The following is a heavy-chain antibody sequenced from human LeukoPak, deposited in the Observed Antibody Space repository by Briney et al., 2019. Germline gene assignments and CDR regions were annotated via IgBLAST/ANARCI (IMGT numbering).Heavy chain of an antibody. CDR1: GFSFSSYG. CDR3: AKGYCKSATCRSDMDA. V-gene: IGHV3-30*02. J-gene: IGHJ6*02. CDR2: IQSDGSKT. D-gene: IGHD2-15*01. Sequence: GGSLRLSCAASGFSFSSYGMHWVRQAPGKGLEWVALIQSDGSKTYSADSVKGRFTISRDNPRDTLYLQMNRLRPEDTAVYYCAKGYCKSATCRSDMDAWGQGTTVTVSS.